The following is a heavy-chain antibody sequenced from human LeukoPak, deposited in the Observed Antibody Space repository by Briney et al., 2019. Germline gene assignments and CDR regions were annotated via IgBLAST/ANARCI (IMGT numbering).Heavy chain of an antibody. CDR2: ISGDGGST. J-gene: IGHJ6*02. V-gene: IGHV3-23*01. CDR1: GFTFTSYA. Sequence: GGSLRLSCAASGFTFTSYAMSWVRQAPGKGLEWVSAISGDGGSTYYADSVKGRFTISRDYSKNTLYLQMNSLRAEDTAVYYCAAAYFGVDQYYYGMDVWGQRTTVTVSS. D-gene: IGHD3-3*01. CDR3: AAAYFGVDQYYYGMDV.